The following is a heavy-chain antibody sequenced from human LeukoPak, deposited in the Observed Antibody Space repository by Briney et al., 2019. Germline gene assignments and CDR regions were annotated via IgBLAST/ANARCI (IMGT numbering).Heavy chain of an antibody. CDR3: AKEVIMGVSFDY. V-gene: IGHV3-30*18. CDR1: GFTFNNYG. CDR2: ISHDGNNE. D-gene: IGHD1-26*01. Sequence: TGGSLRLSCAASGFTFNNYGLHWVRQAPGKGLEWVTLISHDGNNEYYADSVKGRFATSRDNFKNTLYLQMNSLRAEDTAVYYCAKEVIMGVSFDYWGQGTLVTVSS. J-gene: IGHJ4*02.